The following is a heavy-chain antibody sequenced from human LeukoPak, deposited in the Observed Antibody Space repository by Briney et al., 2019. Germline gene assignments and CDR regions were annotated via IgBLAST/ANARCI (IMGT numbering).Heavy chain of an antibody. D-gene: IGHD1-26*01. CDR1: GGSFSGYY. V-gene: IGHV4-34*01. CDR2: INHSGSI. CDR3: ARDRGSQPFIDY. Sequence: KASETLSLTCAVYGGSFSGYYWSWIRQPPGKGLEWIGEINHSGSINYNPSLKSRVTISVDTSKNQFSLKLSSVTAADTAVYYCARDRGSQPFIDYWGQGTRVTVSS. J-gene: IGHJ4*02.